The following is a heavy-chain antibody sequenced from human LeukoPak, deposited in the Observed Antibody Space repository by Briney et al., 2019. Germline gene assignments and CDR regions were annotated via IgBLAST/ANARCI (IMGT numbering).Heavy chain of an antibody. D-gene: IGHD5-24*01. CDR2: ISWNSGSI. V-gene: IGHV3-9*01. Sequence: GGSLRLSCAASGFTFDDYAMHWVRQAPGKGLEWVSGISWNSGSIGYADSVKGRFTISRDNAKNSLYLQMNSLRAEDTALYYCAKDMRDGYNNDAFDIWGQGTMVTVSS. CDR3: AKDMRDGYNNDAFDI. J-gene: IGHJ3*02. CDR1: GFTFDDYA.